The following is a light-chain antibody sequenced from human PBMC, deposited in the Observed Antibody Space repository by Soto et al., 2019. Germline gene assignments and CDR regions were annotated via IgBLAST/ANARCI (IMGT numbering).Light chain of an antibody. J-gene: IGKJ1*01. CDR3: QQYGSSPT. Sequence: EIVLTQSPGTLSLSPGERATLSCRASQSVSSNYLAWYQQKPGQAPRLLIYGASSRATGIPDRFSGSGSATDFTLTISRLEPEDFAVYYCQQYGSSPTFGQGTKVEIK. CDR2: GAS. CDR1: QSVSSNY. V-gene: IGKV3-20*01.